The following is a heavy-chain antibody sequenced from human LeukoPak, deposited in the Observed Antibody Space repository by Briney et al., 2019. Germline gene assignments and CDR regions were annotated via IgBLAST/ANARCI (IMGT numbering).Heavy chain of an antibody. CDR3: ARETVPGGLLY. CDR1: GFTFSSYW. Sequence: GGSLRLSCAASGFTFSSYWIHWVRQSPGKGLVWVSRINSDGSSTNYADSVKGRFTISRDSAKNTVTLQMNSLRAEDTAVYYCARETVPGGLLYWGQGALVTVSS. D-gene: IGHD4-23*01. CDR2: INSDGSST. J-gene: IGHJ4*02. V-gene: IGHV3-74*01.